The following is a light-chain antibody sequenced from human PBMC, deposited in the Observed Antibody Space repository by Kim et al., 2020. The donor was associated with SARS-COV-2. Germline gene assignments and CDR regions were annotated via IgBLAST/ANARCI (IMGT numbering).Light chain of an antibody. V-gene: IGLV3-21*04. CDR3: QVWDSSSDHPYV. Sequence: PGKTARITRWRNNLGSNSVLWYQQKPGQAPVLVIYYDSDRPSGIPERFSGSNSGNTATLTISRVEAGDEADYYCQVWDSSSDHPYVFGTGTKVTVL. CDR2: YDS. CDR1: NLGSNS. J-gene: IGLJ1*01.